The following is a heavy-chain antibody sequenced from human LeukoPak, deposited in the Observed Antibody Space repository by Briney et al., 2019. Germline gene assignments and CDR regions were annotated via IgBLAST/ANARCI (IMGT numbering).Heavy chain of an antibody. Sequence: PGRSLRLSCAASGFTFSSYAMHWVRQAPGKGLEWVAVISYDGSNKYYADSVKGRFTISRDNSKNTLYLQMNSPRAEDTAVYYCARDPLLWFGELLGPSDYYYGMDVWGQGTTVTVSS. CDR2: ISYDGSNK. V-gene: IGHV3-30-3*01. CDR3: ARDPLLWFGELLGPSDYYYGMDV. J-gene: IGHJ6*02. CDR1: GFTFSSYA. D-gene: IGHD3-10*01.